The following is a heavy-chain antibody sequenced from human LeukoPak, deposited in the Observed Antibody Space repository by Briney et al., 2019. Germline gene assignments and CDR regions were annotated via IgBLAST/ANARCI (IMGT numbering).Heavy chain of an antibody. D-gene: IGHD3-22*01. J-gene: IGHJ4*02. CDR2: IYYSGST. CDR1: GDSISSYY. V-gene: IGHV4-59*01. Sequence: SETLSLTCTVSGDSISSYYWSWIRQPPGKGLEWIGYIYYSGSTNYNPSLKSRVTISVDTSKNQFSLKLSSVTAADTAVYYCARGTYYYDSSGYPNYFDYWGQGTLVTVSS. CDR3: ARGTYYYDSSGYPNYFDY.